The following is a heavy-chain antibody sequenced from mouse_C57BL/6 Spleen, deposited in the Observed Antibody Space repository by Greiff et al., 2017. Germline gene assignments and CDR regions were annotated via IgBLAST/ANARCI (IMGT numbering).Heavy chain of an antibody. CDR3: ARITTVVAQYYFDY. Sequence: EVKLEESGGDLVMPGGSLKLSCAASGFTFSSYGMSWVRQTPDKRLEWVATISSGGSYTSYPDSVKGRFTISRDNAKNTLYLQMSSLKSEDTAMYYCARITTVVAQYYFDYWGQGTTLTVSS. CDR1: GFTFSSYG. V-gene: IGHV5-6*02. CDR2: ISSGGSYT. J-gene: IGHJ2*01. D-gene: IGHD1-1*01.